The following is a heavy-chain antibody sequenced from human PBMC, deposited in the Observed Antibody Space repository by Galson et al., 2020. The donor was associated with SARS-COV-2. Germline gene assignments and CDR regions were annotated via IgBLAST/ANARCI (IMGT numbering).Heavy chain of an antibody. V-gene: IGHV3-33*01. D-gene: IGHD2-21*01. CDR2: IWYDGSNK. J-gene: IGHJ4*02. CDR1: GFTFSSYG. Sequence: GGSLRLSCAASGFTFSSYGMHWVRQAPGKGLEWVAVIWYDGSNKYYADSVKGRFTISRDNSKNTLYLQMNSLRAEDTAVDYCARDSLVVYSLCCTPDYGCQGTLVTVSS. CDR3: ARDSLVVYSLCCTPDY.